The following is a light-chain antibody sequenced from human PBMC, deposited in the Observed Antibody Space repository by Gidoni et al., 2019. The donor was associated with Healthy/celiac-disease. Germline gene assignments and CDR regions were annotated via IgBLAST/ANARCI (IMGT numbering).Light chain of an antibody. CDR2: DAS. J-gene: IGKJ4*01. CDR3: QQYDNLPPLT. Sequence: DIQMTQSPSSLSASVGDRVTITCQSSQDISNYLYWYQQKPGKRPKLLIYDASNLETGVPSRFSGSGSGTDFTITINSRLPEDIATYYCQQYDNLPPLTCGGXTKVEIK. CDR1: QDISNY. V-gene: IGKV1-33*01.